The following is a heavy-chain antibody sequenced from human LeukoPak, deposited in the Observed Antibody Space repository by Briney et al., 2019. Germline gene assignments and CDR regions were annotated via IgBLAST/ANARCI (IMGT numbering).Heavy chain of an antibody. CDR1: GFTFSGSA. Sequence: GGSLRLSCAASGFTFSGSAMHWVRQASGKGLEWVGRIRSKANSYATAYAASVKGRFTISRDDSKNTAYLQMNSLKTEDTAVYYCTTDKVSGYSSSWREDYWGQGTLVTVSS. V-gene: IGHV3-73*01. D-gene: IGHD6-13*01. CDR3: TTDKVSGYSSSWREDY. J-gene: IGHJ4*02. CDR2: IRSKANSYAT.